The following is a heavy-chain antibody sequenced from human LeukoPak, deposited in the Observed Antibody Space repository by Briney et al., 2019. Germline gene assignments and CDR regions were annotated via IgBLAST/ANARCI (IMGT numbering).Heavy chain of an antibody. J-gene: IGHJ4*02. CDR3: ARGRKAMDFDY. Sequence: PSETLSLTCTVSGGSISSGSYYWSWIRQPAGKGLEWIGRIYTSGSTNFNPSLKSRVTISVDTSKNQFSLKLGSVTAADTAVYYCARGRKAMDFDYWGQGTLVTVSS. CDR2: IYTSGST. V-gene: IGHV4-61*02. CDR1: GGSISSGSYY. D-gene: IGHD5-18*01.